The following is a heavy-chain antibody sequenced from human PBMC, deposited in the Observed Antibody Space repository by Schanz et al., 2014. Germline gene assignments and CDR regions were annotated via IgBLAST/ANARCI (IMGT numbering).Heavy chain of an antibody. CDR3: ARVSRYSGYVKHWFFDL. D-gene: IGHD5-12*01. Sequence: EVQLVESGGGLVQPGGSLRLSCVASGFAFSSHDMHWVRQVTGKGLQWVTAIHSTGETYYPDSVQVRFTISRENTKNSMYLQMTSLRAGDAAIYYCARVSRYSGYVKHWFFDLWGRGTTVTVSS. V-gene: IGHV3-13*01. J-gene: IGHJ2*01. CDR1: GFAFSSHD. CDR2: IHSTGET.